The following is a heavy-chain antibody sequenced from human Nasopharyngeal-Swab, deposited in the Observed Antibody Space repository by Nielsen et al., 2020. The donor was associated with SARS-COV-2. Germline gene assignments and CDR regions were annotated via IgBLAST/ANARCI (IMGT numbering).Heavy chain of an antibody. J-gene: IGHJ3*02. D-gene: IGHD1-26*01. CDR1: GYPFTAYY. CDR2: MNPKSGDT. V-gene: IGHV1-2*04. Sequence: ASVKVSCKASGYPFTAYYLHWVRQAPGQGLEWMGWMNPKSGDTNYAQKFQGWVTMTRDTSISTAYMELNRLTSDDTAVYYCARDRIVGTGGDAFDMWGQGTKVTVSS. CDR3: ARDRIVGTGGDAFDM.